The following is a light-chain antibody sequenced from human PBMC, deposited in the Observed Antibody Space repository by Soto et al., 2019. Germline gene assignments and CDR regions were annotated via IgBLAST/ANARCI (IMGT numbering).Light chain of an antibody. CDR2: GNS. CDR3: QSYDSSLSGSV. V-gene: IGLV1-40*01. J-gene: IGLJ3*02. CDR1: SSYIGAGYH. Sequence: QPVLTQPPSVSGAPGQRVTISCTGSSSYIGAGYHVHWYQQLPGTAPKLLIYGNSNRPSGVPDRFSGSKSGTSASLAITGLQAEDGADYYCQSYDSSLSGSVFGGGTKLTVL.